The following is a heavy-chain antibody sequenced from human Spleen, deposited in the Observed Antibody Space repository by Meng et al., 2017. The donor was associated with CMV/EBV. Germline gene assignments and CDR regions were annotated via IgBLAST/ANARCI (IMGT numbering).Heavy chain of an antibody. J-gene: IGHJ6*02. D-gene: IGHD2-2*01. CDR1: GFTFDGYA. CDR2: IYSGASST. Sequence: GGSLRLSCAASGFTFDGYAMNWVRQAPGKGLEWVSAIYSGASSTYYADSVKGRFTISRDNSKNTLYLQMNSLGVEDTAVYYCARSDQWGQGTTVTVSS. CDR3: ARSDQ. V-gene: IGHV3-23*03.